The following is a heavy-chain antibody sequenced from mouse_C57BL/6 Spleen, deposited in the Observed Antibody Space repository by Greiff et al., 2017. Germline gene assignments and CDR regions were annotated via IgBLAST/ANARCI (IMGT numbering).Heavy chain of an antibody. Sequence: QVQLQQSGPELVKPGASVKLSCKASGYTFTSYDINWVKQRPGQGLEWIGWIYPRDGSTKYNEKFKGKATLTVDTSSSTAYMELHSLTSEDSAVYFCARGGHYSNFGDAMDYWGQGTSVTVSS. J-gene: IGHJ4*01. CDR2: IYPRDGST. D-gene: IGHD2-5*01. CDR1: GYTFTSYD. CDR3: ARGGHYSNFGDAMDY. V-gene: IGHV1-85*01.